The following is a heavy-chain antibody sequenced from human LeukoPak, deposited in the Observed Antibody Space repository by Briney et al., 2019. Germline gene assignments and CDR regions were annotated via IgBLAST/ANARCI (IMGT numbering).Heavy chain of an antibody. Sequence: GGSLRLSCAASGFTFSSYWMSWVRQAPGKGLEWVANIKQDGSEKYYVDSVKGRFTISRDNAKNSLYLQMNSLRAKDTAVYYCARERSGYCSSTSCYRAYYYYGMDVWGQGTTVTVSS. CDR2: IKQDGSEK. CDR1: GFTFSSYW. V-gene: IGHV3-7*01. D-gene: IGHD2-2*02. CDR3: ARERSGYCSSTSCYRAYYYYGMDV. J-gene: IGHJ6*02.